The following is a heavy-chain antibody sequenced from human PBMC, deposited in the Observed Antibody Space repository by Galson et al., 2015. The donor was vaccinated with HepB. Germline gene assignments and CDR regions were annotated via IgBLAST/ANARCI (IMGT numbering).Heavy chain of an antibody. V-gene: IGHV3-30*04. CDR3: ARTGSALLSPFEF. Sequence: LRLSCAASGFTFTSFPIHWVRQAPGKGLEWVALMSFDRNNKYYADSVKGRFTISRDNSKNTLYLQMNSLRHEDTAVYYCARTGSALLSPFEFWGQGTLVSVSS. CDR2: MSFDRNNK. CDR1: GFTFTSFP. J-gene: IGHJ4*02. D-gene: IGHD2-2*01.